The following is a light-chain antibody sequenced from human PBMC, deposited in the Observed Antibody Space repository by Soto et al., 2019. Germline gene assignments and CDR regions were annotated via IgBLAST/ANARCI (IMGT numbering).Light chain of an antibody. Sequence: QSALTQPPSASGSPGQSVTISCTGTSTDIGGYNFVSWYQQQPGKAPTLLIYEVYKRPSGVPDRFSGSKSGNTASLSVSGLQADDEADYCFTSFARCEDPCVVFGGWTMLAVL. J-gene: IGLJ2*01. CDR1: STDIGGYNF. CDR3: TSFARCEDPCVV. CDR2: EVY. V-gene: IGLV2-8*01.